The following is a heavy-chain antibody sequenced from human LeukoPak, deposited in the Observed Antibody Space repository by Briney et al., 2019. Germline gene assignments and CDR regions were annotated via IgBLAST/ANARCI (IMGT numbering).Heavy chain of an antibody. Sequence: SETLSLTCTVSGASISSTSYCWGWIRQPPGKGLEWIGTMYHSGSTYYNPSLKSRVTISVDTSKNQFSLKLSSVTAADTAVYYCARYDVWGSYRAFDYWGQGTLVTVSS. V-gene: IGHV4-39*07. CDR2: MYHSGST. J-gene: IGHJ4*02. CDR3: ARYDVWGSYRAFDY. D-gene: IGHD3-16*02. CDR1: GASISSTSYC.